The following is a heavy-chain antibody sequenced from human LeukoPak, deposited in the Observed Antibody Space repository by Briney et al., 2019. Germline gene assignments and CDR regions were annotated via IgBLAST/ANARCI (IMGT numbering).Heavy chain of an antibody. J-gene: IGHJ4*02. CDR3: ARSSGTYFDY. V-gene: IGHV3-48*01. CDR2: ISSSSSSI. Sequence: PGGSLRLYCAASGFTFSSYSMNWVRQAPGKGLEWVSYISSSSSSIYYADSVKGRFTISRDNAKNSLYLQMNSLRAEDTAVYYCARSSGTYFDYWGQGTLVTVSS. D-gene: IGHD1-26*01. CDR1: GFTFSSYS.